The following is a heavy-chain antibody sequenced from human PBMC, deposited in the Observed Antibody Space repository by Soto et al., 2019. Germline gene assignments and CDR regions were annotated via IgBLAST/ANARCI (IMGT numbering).Heavy chain of an antibody. V-gene: IGHV3-7*01. CDR2: IKKDGTEI. CDR3: GRDPYYGAIDY. J-gene: IGHJ4*02. Sequence: EVQLMESGGGLVQPGGSLRLSCVTSGFSFSSSWMAWVRQAPGKGLEWVADIKKDGTEIKYVDSVKGRVTISRDNAMNSLYLQMDSLRVEYTVVYYCGRDPYYGAIDYWGLGTQVIVSS. D-gene: IGHD3-10*01. CDR1: GFSFSSSW.